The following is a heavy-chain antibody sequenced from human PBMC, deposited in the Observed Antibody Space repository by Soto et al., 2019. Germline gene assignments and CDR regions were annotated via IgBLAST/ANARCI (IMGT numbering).Heavy chain of an antibody. CDR1: GGSISSGGYY. Sequence: QVQLQESGPGLVKPSQTLSLTCTVSGGSISSGGYYWSWIRQHPGKGLEWIGYIYYSGSTYYNPSLKSRVTISLDTSKNQFSLKLSSVTAADTAVDYCVREVAASSSRFDYWGQGTLVTFSS. D-gene: IGHD2-15*01. CDR2: IYYSGST. CDR3: VREVAASSSRFDY. V-gene: IGHV4-31*03. J-gene: IGHJ4*02.